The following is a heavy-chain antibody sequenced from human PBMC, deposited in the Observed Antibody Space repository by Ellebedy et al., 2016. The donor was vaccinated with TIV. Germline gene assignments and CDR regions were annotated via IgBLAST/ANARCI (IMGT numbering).Heavy chain of an antibody. V-gene: IGHV3-66*01. Sequence: GESLKISCAASGFTVSNNYMTWVRQAPGKGLEWVSLIYSGGSTYYADSVKGRFTISRDNSKNTLYLQMNSLRAGDTAVYYCARDLLGGHTDFDSWGQGTLVTVSS. CDR1: GFTVSNNY. CDR2: IYSGGST. CDR3: ARDLLGGHTDFDS. J-gene: IGHJ4*02. D-gene: IGHD3-16*01.